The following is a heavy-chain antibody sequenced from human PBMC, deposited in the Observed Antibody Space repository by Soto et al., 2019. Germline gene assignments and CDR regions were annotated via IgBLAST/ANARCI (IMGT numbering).Heavy chain of an antibody. V-gene: IGHV5-51*01. CDR2: IYPGDSDT. CDR1: GYSFTSYW. D-gene: IGHD3-22*01. J-gene: IGHJ6*02. Sequence: PGESLKISCKASGYSFTSYWIGWVRQMPGKGPEWMGIIYPGDSDTIYSPSFQGQVTISADKSISTAYLQWNSLKASDTAIYYCARRDSSSYFYGMDVCGQGTTVTVSS. CDR3: ARRDSSSYFYGMDV.